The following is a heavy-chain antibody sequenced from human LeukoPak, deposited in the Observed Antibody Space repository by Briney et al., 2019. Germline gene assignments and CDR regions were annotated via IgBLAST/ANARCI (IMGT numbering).Heavy chain of an antibody. Sequence: GGSLRLSCAASGFTFSDYYMSWIRQAPGKGLEWVSYISSSGSTIYYADSAKGRFTISRDNAKNSLYLQMNSLRAEDTAVYYCARNVPFRAARPYMDVWGKGTTVTVSS. CDR2: ISSSGSTI. CDR3: ARNVPFRAARPYMDV. J-gene: IGHJ6*03. D-gene: IGHD6-6*01. CDR1: GFTFSDYY. V-gene: IGHV3-11*04.